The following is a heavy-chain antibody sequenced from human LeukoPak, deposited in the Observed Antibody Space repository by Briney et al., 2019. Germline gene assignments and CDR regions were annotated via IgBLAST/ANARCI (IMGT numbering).Heavy chain of an antibody. CDR1: GFTFSSYA. CDR3: AKGESRFGELSCYYYGMDV. J-gene: IGHJ6*02. V-gene: IGHV3-23*01. Sequence: GGSLRLSCAASGFTFSSYAMSWVRQAPGKGLEWVSAISGSGGSTYYADSVKGRFAISRDNSKNTLYLQMNSLRAEDTAVYYCAKGESRFGELSCYYYGMDVWGQGTTVTVSS. D-gene: IGHD3-10*01. CDR2: ISGSGGST.